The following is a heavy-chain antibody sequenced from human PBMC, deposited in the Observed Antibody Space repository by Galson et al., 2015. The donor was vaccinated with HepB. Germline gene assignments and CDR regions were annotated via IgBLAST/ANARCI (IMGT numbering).Heavy chain of an antibody. CDR2: TYYRSKWYN. V-gene: IGHV6-1*01. CDR1: GDSVSSNSAA. D-gene: IGHD6-6*01. Sequence: CAISGDSVSSNSAAWNWIRQSPSRGLEWLGRTYYRSKWYNDYAVSVKSRITINPDTSKNQFSLQLNSVTPEDTAVYYCARDRVIAARRGFCMDVWGQGTTVTVSS. J-gene: IGHJ6*02. CDR3: ARDRVIAARRGFCMDV.